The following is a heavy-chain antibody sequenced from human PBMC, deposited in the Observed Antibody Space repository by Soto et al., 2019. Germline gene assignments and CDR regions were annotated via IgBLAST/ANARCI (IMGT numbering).Heavy chain of an antibody. CDR1: GFTFSSYA. CDR2: ISYDGSNK. V-gene: IGHV3-30-3*01. Sequence: QVQLVESGGGVVQPGRSLRLSCAASGFTFSSYAMHWVRQAPGKGLEWVAVISYDGSNKYYADSVKGRFTISRDNSKNRLYLQMNSLRAEDTAVYYCARDQWGQQLEVVDYWGQGTLVTVSS. J-gene: IGHJ4*02. CDR3: ARDQWGQQLEVVDY. D-gene: IGHD6-13*01.